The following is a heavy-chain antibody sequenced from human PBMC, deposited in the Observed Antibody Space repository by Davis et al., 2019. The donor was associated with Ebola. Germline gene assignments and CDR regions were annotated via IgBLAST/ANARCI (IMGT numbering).Heavy chain of an antibody. CDR3: ARAYWSGSWNDHGDV. CDR2: MNPNSGNT. J-gene: IGHJ6*02. Sequence: AASVKVSCKASGYTFTSYDINWVRQATGQGLEWMGWMNPNSGNTGYAQKFQGRVTMTRNISISTAYMELSSLRSEDTAVYYCARAYWSGSWNDHGDVWGQGTTVTVSS. V-gene: IGHV1-8*01. D-gene: IGHD1-1*01. CDR1: GYTFTSYD.